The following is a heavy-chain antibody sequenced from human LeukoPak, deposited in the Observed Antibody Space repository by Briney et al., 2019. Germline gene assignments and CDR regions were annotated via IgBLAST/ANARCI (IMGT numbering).Heavy chain of an antibody. CDR1: RFTFKNYG. Sequence: GGSLRLSCAASRFTFKNYGMHWVRQAPGKGLEWVAVIWYDGSDQRLIDSVKGRFTISRDNSKNTLYLQMNSLRAEDTAVYYCAKTRPLDSSSWSHGDYWGQGTLVTVSS. V-gene: IGHV3-33*06. CDR2: IWYDGSDQ. CDR3: AKTRPLDSSSWSHGDY. J-gene: IGHJ4*02. D-gene: IGHD6-13*01.